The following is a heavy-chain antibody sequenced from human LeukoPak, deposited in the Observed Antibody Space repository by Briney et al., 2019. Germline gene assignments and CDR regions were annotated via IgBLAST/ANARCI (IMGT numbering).Heavy chain of an antibody. Sequence: SETLSLTCTVSGGSMSSGDYYYTWIRQPPGKGLEWIGFIYNSGSPYYIPSLKSRSTISIDTSKNQFSLKLSSVTAADTAVYYCARDYDFWSGYYVGRDAFDIWGQGTMVTVSS. CDR3: ARDYDFWSGYYVGRDAFDI. J-gene: IGHJ3*02. D-gene: IGHD3-3*01. CDR1: GGSMSSGDYY. V-gene: IGHV4-30-4*08. CDR2: IYNSGSP.